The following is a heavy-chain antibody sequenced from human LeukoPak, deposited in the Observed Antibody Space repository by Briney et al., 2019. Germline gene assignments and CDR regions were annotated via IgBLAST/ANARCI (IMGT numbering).Heavy chain of an antibody. Sequence: GASVKVSCKASGYTFTAYNIHWVRQAPGQGLEWMGIIIPSGGATNYAQNFQGRVTMTRDMSTRTVYMELTNLTSEDTAAYYCAGAALWPLNWFDPWGQGTLVTVSS. D-gene: IGHD6-25*01. CDR3: AGAALWPLNWFDP. J-gene: IGHJ5*02. V-gene: IGHV1-46*01. CDR2: IIPSGGAT. CDR1: GYTFTAYN.